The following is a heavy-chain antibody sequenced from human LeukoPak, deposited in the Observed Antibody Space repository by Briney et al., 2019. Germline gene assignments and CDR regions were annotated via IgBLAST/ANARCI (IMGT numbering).Heavy chain of an antibody. V-gene: IGHV3-21*01. CDR2: ISNSSSYI. J-gene: IGHJ4*02. CDR3: ARAPTGALGPTPAGY. Sequence: GGSLRLSCAASGFTFSSYSMHWVRQAPGKGLEWVSSISNSSSYIFYADSMKGRFTISRNNAENSLYLQMSSLRAEDTAVYYCARAPTGALGPTPAGYWGQGTLVTVSS. CDR1: GFTFSSYS. D-gene: IGHD1-26*01.